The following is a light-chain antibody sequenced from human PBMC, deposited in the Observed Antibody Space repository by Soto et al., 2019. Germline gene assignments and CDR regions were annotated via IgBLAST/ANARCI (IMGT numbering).Light chain of an antibody. Sequence: EIVMTQSPVSLSVSPGERATLSCRASQSVSSNLAWYQQKPGQAPRLLIYGAPTRATGIPDRFSGSGSGTEFTLTISSLQSEDFAVYYCQQYNNWPPYTFGQGTKLEIK. CDR2: GAP. V-gene: IGKV3-15*01. J-gene: IGKJ2*01. CDR1: QSVSSN. CDR3: QQYNNWPPYT.